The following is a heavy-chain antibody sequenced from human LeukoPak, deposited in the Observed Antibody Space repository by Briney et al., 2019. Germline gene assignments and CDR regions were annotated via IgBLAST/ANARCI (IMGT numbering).Heavy chain of an antibody. V-gene: IGHV3-23*01. CDR3: AKDAWSGNGIYDPFDI. Sequence: GGSRRLSCAASGFTFNNYAMNWVRQAPGKGLEWVSVVGGGETYYTDSVKGRFTISRDNSKNTVSLEMNSLRPEDTAIYYCAKDAWSGNGIYDPFDIWGQGTMVTVSS. CDR1: GFTFNNYA. CDR2: VGGGET. J-gene: IGHJ3*02. D-gene: IGHD2-21*01.